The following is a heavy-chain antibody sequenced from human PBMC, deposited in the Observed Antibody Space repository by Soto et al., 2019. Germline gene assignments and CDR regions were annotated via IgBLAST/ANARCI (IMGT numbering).Heavy chain of an antibody. CDR2: INAGNGNT. J-gene: IGHJ4*02. D-gene: IGHD2-2*02. V-gene: IGHV1-3*01. Sequence: ASVKVSFKASGYTFTSYAMHWVRQAPGQRLEWMGWINAGNGNTKYSQKFQGRVTITRDTSASTAYMELSSLRSEDTAVYYCARGVGLYSNYDYWGQGTLVTVSS. CDR1: GYTFTSYA. CDR3: ARGVGLYSNYDY.